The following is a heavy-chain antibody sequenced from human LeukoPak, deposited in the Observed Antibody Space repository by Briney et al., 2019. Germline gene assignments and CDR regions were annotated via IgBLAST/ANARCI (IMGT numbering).Heavy chain of an antibody. Sequence: PSETLSLTCTVSGDSINSYYWNWIRQPPGKGLEWIGYSYYSGTTTPHPSLKSRVTISVDPSKNQFSLRLTSVTAADTAVYYCARHGGSGSFDYWGQGTLVTVSS. CDR3: ARHGGSGSFDY. CDR2: SYYSGTT. D-gene: IGHD3-3*01. J-gene: IGHJ4*02. V-gene: IGHV4-59*08. CDR1: GDSINSYY.